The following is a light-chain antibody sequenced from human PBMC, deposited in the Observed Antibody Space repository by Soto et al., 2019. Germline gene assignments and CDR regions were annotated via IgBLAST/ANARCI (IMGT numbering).Light chain of an antibody. Sequence: EIVLTQSPGTLSLSPGGRATLSCRASQSVSSSFLAWYQQKPGQAPRLLIYGASSRATGIPDRFSGSGSGTDFTLTISTLEPEDFAVYYCHQYGSSPATFGQGTKVDIK. CDR2: GAS. J-gene: IGKJ1*01. V-gene: IGKV3-20*01. CDR1: QSVSSSF. CDR3: HQYGSSPAT.